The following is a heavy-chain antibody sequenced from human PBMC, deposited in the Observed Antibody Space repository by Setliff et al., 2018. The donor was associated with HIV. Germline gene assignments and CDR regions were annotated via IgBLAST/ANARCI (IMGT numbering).Heavy chain of an antibody. CDR3: ARPFDWGSSHPLGY. CDR1: GGSISSYY. Sequence: LSLTCTVSGGSISSYYWSWIRQPPGKGLEWIGYIYYSGSTNYNPSLKSRVTISVDTSKNQFSLKLSSVTAADTAVYYCARPFDWGSSHPLGYWSQGTLVTVSS. CDR2: IYYSGST. V-gene: IGHV4-59*08. D-gene: IGHD3-9*01. J-gene: IGHJ4*02.